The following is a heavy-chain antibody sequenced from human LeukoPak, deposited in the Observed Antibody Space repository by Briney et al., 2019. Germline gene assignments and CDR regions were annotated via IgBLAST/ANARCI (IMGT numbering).Heavy chain of an antibody. D-gene: IGHD5-12*01. V-gene: IGHV4-31*03. J-gene: IGHJ3*02. Sequence: SETLSLTCTVSGGSISSGGYYWSWIRQHPGKGLEWIGYIYYSGSTYYNPSLKSRVTISVDTSKNQFSLELSSVTAADTAVYYCARDPGGYSGYGLGVAFDIWGQGTMVTVS. CDR1: GGSISSGGYY. CDR2: IYYSGST. CDR3: ARDPGGYSGYGLGVAFDI.